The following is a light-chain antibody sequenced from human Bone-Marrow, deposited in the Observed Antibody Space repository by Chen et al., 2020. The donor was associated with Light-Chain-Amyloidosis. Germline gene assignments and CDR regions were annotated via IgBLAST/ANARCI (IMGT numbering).Light chain of an antibody. CDR2: EDD. CDR1: SGSIATNY. Sequence: NFMLTQPHSVSESPGITVIISFTHSSGSIATNYVQWYQQRPGSSPTTVLYEDDQRPSGVPDRFSGSIDRSSNSASLTISGLKTEDEADYYCQSYQGSSQGVFCGGTKLTVL. V-gene: IGLV6-57*01. CDR3: QSYQGSSQGV. J-gene: IGLJ3*02.